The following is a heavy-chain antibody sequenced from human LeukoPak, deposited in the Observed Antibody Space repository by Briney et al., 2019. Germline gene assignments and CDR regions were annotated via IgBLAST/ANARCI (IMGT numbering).Heavy chain of an antibody. CDR2: ISDTGGST. D-gene: IGHD3-10*01. CDR3: AKYYYASGSYYPFDY. J-gene: IGHJ4*02. Sequence: GGSLRLFCAASGFTFSSYAMSWVRQAPGKGLESVSTISDTGGSTYYADSVKGRFTISRDNSKNTLYLQMNSLRAEDTAVYYCAKYYYASGSYYPFDYWGQGTLVTVSS. V-gene: IGHV3-23*01. CDR1: GFTFSSYA.